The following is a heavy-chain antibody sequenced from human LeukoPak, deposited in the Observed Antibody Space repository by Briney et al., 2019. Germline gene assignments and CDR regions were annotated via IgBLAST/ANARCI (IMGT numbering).Heavy chain of an antibody. CDR3: ARGYCSGGSCYSVENWFDP. CDR1: GYTFTGYY. V-gene: IGHV1-2*06. J-gene: IGHJ5*02. CDR2: INPNSGGT. D-gene: IGHD2-15*01. Sequence: ASVKVSCKAAGYTFTGYYMFWVRQAPGQGLEWMGRINPNSGGTNYAQKFQGRVTMTRETSIRTAYMALSRLRSDDTAVYSCARGYCSGGSCYSVENWFDPWGQGTLVTVSS.